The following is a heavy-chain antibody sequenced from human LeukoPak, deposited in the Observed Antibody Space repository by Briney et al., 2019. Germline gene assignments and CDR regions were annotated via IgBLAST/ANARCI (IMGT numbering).Heavy chain of an antibody. CDR3: ARDKDYYDSPFHI. V-gene: IGHV3-21*01. D-gene: IGHD3-22*01. J-gene: IGHJ3*02. Sequence: GGSLRLSCAGSGFTFSTFSFNWVRQAPGKGLEWVSSISSGSAHIYYVDSVKGRFTISRDNAKNSLFLQMNSLRAEDTAVYYCARDKDYYDSPFHIWGQGTMVTVSS. CDR1: GFTFSTFS. CDR2: ISSGSAHI.